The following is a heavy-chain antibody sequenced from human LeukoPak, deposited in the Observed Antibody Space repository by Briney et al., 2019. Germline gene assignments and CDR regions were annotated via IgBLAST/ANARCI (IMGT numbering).Heavy chain of an antibody. Sequence: GGSLRLSCAASGFTFSSYSMNWVRQAPGKGLEWVSSISSSSSYIYYADSVKGRFSISRDNAKNSLFLQMNSLKAEDTAVYYCARFRCSSTSCFFDYWGQGTLVPSPQ. D-gene: IGHD2-2*01. CDR2: ISSSSSYI. CDR1: GFTFSSYS. V-gene: IGHV3-21*01. CDR3: ARFRCSSTSCFFDY. J-gene: IGHJ4*02.